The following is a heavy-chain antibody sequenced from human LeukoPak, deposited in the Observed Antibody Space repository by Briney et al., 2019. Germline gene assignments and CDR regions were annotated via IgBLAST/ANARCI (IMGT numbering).Heavy chain of an antibody. CDR1: GYTLTELS. V-gene: IGHV1-24*01. Sequence: GASVKVSCKVSGYTLTELSMHWVRQAPGRGLEWMGGFDPEDGETIYAQKFQGRVTMTEDTSTDTAYMELSSLRSEDTAVYYCATSIDIPLVAVFDYWGQGTLVTVSS. CDR2: FDPEDGET. CDR3: ATSIDIPLVAVFDY. J-gene: IGHJ4*02. D-gene: IGHD3-16*02.